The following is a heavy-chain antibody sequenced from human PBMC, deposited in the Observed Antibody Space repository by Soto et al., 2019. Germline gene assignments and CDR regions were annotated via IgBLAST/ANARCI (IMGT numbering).Heavy chain of an antibody. V-gene: IGHV3-64D*06. J-gene: IGHJ6*02. Sequence: GSLRLSCSASGFTFSTYSMHYLRQAPGKGLEYVSAISSNGGSTYYADSVKGRFTISRDNSKNTLYLQMSSLRAEDTAVYYCAAGWLRFLEWFPQPYYGMDVWGQGTTVTVSS. CDR3: AAGWLRFLEWFPQPYYGMDV. CDR2: ISSNGGST. CDR1: GFTFSTYS. D-gene: IGHD3-3*01.